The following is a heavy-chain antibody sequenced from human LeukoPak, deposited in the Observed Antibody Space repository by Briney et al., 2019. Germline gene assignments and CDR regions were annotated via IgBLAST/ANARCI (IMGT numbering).Heavy chain of an antibody. V-gene: IGHV4-4*02. CDR2: IWHSGST. Sequence: SGTLSLTCAVSGGSISSNNWWIWVRQPPGKGLEWIGEIWHSGSTNYNPSLKSRVTISVDTSRNQFSLKLSSVTAADTAVYYCARGMTTVTHWGQGTLVTVSS. D-gene: IGHD4-11*01. J-gene: IGHJ4*02. CDR3: ARGMTTVTH. CDR1: GGSISSNNW.